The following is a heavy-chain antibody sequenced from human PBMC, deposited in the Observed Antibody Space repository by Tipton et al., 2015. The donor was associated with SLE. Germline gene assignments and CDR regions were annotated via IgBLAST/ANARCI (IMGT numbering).Heavy chain of an antibody. V-gene: IGHV3-53*05. Sequence: SLRLSCAASGFTVSSNYMSWVRQAPGKGLEWVSVIYGGGSTYYADSVKGRFTISRDNSKKTLYLQMNSRRAEDTAVYFCAREECSGGSCFDFWGQGTLVTVSS. CDR3: AREECSGGSCFDF. D-gene: IGHD2-15*01. J-gene: IGHJ4*02. CDR2: IYGGGST. CDR1: GFTVSSNY.